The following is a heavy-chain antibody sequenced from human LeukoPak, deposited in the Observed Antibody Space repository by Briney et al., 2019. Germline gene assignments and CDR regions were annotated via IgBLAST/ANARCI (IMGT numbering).Heavy chain of an antibody. Sequence: GESLKISCKGSGCSFTSYWIGWVRQMPGKGLEWMGIIYPGDSDTRYSPSFQGQVTISADKSISTAYLQWSSLKASDTAMYYCARHGYYGSGRNWFDPWGQGTLVTVSS. CDR3: ARHGYYGSGRNWFDP. CDR2: IYPGDSDT. CDR1: GCSFTSYW. V-gene: IGHV5-51*01. D-gene: IGHD3-10*01. J-gene: IGHJ5*02.